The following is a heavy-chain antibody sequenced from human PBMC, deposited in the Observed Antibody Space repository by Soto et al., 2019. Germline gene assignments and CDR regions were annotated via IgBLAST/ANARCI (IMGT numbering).Heavy chain of an antibody. CDR1: GFSLTSGVVG. CDR2: IYWNDEQ. D-gene: IGHD1-1*01. Sequence: QITLKESCPPLVKPTQTLTLTCTFSGFSLTSGVVGVGWIRQPPGEPLEWLALIYWNDEQYYNPSLRNRLTITRDTSKNQVVLTMTNMDTVDTATYDCAHRLPGTSGSDFWGQGTTVTVSS. J-gene: IGHJ6*02. CDR3: AHRLPGTSGSDF. V-gene: IGHV2-5*01.